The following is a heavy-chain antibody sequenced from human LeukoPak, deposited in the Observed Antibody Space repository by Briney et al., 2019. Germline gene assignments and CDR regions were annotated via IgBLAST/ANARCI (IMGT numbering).Heavy chain of an antibody. CDR1: GGSISSSSYY. J-gene: IGHJ4*02. D-gene: IGHD5-24*01. Sequence: SETLSLTCTVSGGSISSSSYYWGWIRQPPGKGLEWIGSIYYSGGTYYNPSLKSRVTISVDTSKNQFSLKLSSVTAADTAVYYCARLVDGYQGDYWGQGTLVTVSS. V-gene: IGHV4-39*01. CDR2: IYYSGGT. CDR3: ARLVDGYQGDY.